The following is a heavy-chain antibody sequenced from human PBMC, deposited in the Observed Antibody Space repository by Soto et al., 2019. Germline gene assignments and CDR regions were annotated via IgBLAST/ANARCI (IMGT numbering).Heavy chain of an antibody. V-gene: IGHV3-73*01. CDR1: GFTFSGSA. CDR3: TRSSFTIFGVADYYYMDV. D-gene: IGHD3-3*01. J-gene: IGHJ6*03. Sequence: GGSLRLSCAASGFTFSGSAMHWVRQASGKGLEWVGRIRSKANSYATAYAASVKGRFTISRDDSKNTAYLQMNSLKTEDTAVYYCTRSSFTIFGVADYYYMDVWGKGTTVTVYS. CDR2: IRSKANSYAT.